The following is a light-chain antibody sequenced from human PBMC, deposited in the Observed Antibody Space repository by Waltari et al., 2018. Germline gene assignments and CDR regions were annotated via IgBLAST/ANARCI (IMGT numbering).Light chain of an antibody. Sequence: EVVMTQSPAALSVSPGERVTLPCKASQIIENNLAWYQQKPGQSPRLLIYGASTRATGVPARFSGSGSGTEFTLTISSLQSEDCAVFYCQQYNRWPPLTFGGGTKVEIK. V-gene: IGKV3-15*01. CDR3: QQYNRWPPLT. CDR2: GAS. CDR1: QIIENN. J-gene: IGKJ4*01.